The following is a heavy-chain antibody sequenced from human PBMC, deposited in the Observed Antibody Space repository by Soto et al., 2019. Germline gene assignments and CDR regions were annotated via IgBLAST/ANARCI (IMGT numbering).Heavy chain of an antibody. CDR1: GFTFSSYA. D-gene: IGHD2-15*01. CDR2: ISGSGGST. CDR3: ASRTPLKYCSGGSCYSPFDY. Sequence: GGSLRLSCAASGFTFSSYAMSWVRQAPGKGLEWVSAISGSGGSTYYADSVKGRFTISRDNSKNTLYLQMNSLRAEDTAVYYLASRTPLKYCSGGSCYSPFDYWGQGTLVTVSS. V-gene: IGHV3-23*01. J-gene: IGHJ4*02.